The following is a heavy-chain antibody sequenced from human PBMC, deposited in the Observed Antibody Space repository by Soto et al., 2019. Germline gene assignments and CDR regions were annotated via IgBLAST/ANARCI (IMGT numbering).Heavy chain of an antibody. V-gene: IGHV4-31*02. Sequence: SETLSLTWTVSGGSISIGGYYWSWIRQHPGKGLEWIGYIYYSGSTYYNPSLKSRVTISADTSKNQFSLRLSSVTAADTAVYYCAKGVAARPDYWGQGNLVTVSS. CDR1: GGSISIGGYY. J-gene: IGHJ4*02. CDR3: AKGVAARPDY. D-gene: IGHD6-6*01. CDR2: IYYSGST.